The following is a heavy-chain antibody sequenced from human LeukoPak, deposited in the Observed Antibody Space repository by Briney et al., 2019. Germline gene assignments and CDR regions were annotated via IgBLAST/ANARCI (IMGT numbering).Heavy chain of an antibody. V-gene: IGHV3-7*01. CDR3: ARELAVTGPFDY. CDR2: VKQDGSEK. CDR1: GFTFSNNW. J-gene: IGHJ4*02. Sequence: GGSLRLSCAASGFTFSNNWMSWVRQAPGKGREWVANVKQDGSEKYYADSVKGRFTISRDNAKNSLYMQMNSLRAEDTAVYYCARELAVTGPFDYWGQGTLVTVSS. D-gene: IGHD6-19*01.